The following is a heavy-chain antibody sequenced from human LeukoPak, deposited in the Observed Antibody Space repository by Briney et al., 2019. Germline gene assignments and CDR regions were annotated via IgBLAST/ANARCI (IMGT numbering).Heavy chain of an antibody. CDR2: IWYDGSNK. J-gene: IGHJ3*02. Sequence: GGSLRLSCAASGFTFSSYGMHWVRQAPGKGLEWVAVIWYDGSNKYYADSVKGRFTISRDNSKNTLYLQMNSLRAEDTAVYYCARDKGGSGWFPGGAFDIWGQGTMVTVSS. V-gene: IGHV3-33*01. CDR3: ARDKGGSGWFPGGAFDI. D-gene: IGHD6-19*01. CDR1: GFTFSSYG.